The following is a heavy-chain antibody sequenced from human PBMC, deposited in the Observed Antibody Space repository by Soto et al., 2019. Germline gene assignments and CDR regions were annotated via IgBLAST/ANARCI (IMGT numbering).Heavy chain of an antibody. D-gene: IGHD1-1*01. V-gene: IGHV3-53*01. CDR3: ATLHEREHAVDV. J-gene: IGHJ3*01. Sequence: DVQLVESGGGLIQPGESLRLSCAAFGLTISGKKYVAWVRQAPGKELEWVSALYDVDGSFYANSVTGRFTTASDSSKTTAYLQRKDLRPDETAVDYCATLHEREHAVDVWGEGTTVTIAS. CDR2: LYDVDGS. CDR1: GLTISGKKY.